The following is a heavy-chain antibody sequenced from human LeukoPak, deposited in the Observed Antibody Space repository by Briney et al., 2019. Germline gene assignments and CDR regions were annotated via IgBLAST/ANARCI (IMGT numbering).Heavy chain of an antibody. CDR3: ARGPQLKLLRRGYFDY. J-gene: IGHJ4*02. CDR2: IYYSGST. V-gene: IGHV4-59*12. Sequence: SETLSLTCTVSGGSISSYYWSWIRQPPGKGLEWIGYIYYSGSTNYNPSLKSRVTISVDTSKNQFSLKLSSVTAADTAVYYCARGPQLKLLRRGYFDYWGQGTLVTVSS. CDR1: GGSISSYY. D-gene: IGHD2-15*01.